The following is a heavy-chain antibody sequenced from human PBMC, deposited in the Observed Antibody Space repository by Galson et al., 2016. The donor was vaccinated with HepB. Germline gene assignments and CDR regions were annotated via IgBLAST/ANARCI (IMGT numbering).Heavy chain of an antibody. CDR3: ARDHISGCGPFFDY. CDR2: ISGDGNSP. J-gene: IGHJ4*02. Sequence: SLRLSCAASGFTFSSYWMHWVRQAPGKGLMWVSRISGDGNSPSYADAVKGRFTISRDHAKTPLYLQMNSLRAEDTAVYYCARDHISGCGPFFDYWGRGMMVSVSS. CDR1: GFTFSSYW. V-gene: IGHV3-74*01. D-gene: IGHD5-12*01.